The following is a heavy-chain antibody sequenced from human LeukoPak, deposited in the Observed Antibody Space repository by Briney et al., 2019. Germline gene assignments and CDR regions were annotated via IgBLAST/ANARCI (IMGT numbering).Heavy chain of an antibody. D-gene: IGHD1-1*01. Sequence: SQTLSLTCALSGDRVSSNSVAWNWIRQSPSRGLEWLGRTSYKSKWYNNYAVSVKSRITINPDTSKNQFSLQLNSVTPEDTAVYYCARWVDKLAHFDYWGQGTLVTVSS. CDR3: ARWVDKLAHFDY. J-gene: IGHJ4*02. V-gene: IGHV6-1*01. CDR1: GDRVSSNSVA. CDR2: TSYKSKWYN.